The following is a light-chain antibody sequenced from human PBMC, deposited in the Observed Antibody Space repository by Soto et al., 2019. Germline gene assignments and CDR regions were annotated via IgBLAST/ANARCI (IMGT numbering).Light chain of an antibody. V-gene: IGLV2-14*01. Sequence: QSALTQPASVSGSPGQSITVSCTGTSSGVGGYNSVSWYQQHPGKTPKLMIFEVNNRPSGVSNRFSGSKSGNTASLTISGLQAEDEADYYCTSYTNSNTYVFGTGTKLTVL. CDR3: TSYTNSNTYV. J-gene: IGLJ1*01. CDR1: SSGVGGYNS. CDR2: EVN.